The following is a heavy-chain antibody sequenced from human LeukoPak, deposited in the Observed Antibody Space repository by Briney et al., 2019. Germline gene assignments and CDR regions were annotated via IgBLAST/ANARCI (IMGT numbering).Heavy chain of an antibody. D-gene: IGHD6-19*01. CDR1: GYTFTGYY. CDR2: INPNSGGT. V-gene: IGHV1-2*02. Sequence: ASVKVSCKXSGYTFTGYYMHWVPQAPGQGLEWMGWINPNSGGTNYAQKFQGRVTMTRDTSISTAYMELSRLRSDDTAVYYCARTVAGDNDAFDIWGQGTMVTVSS. J-gene: IGHJ3*02. CDR3: ARTVAGDNDAFDI.